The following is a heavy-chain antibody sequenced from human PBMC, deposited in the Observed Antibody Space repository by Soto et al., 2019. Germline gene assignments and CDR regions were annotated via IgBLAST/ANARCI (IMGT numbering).Heavy chain of an antibody. D-gene: IGHD7-27*01. J-gene: IGHJ6*02. CDR2: ISYDGSNK. Sequence: PGGPLRLSCAASGFTFSSYGMHWVRQAPGKGLEWVAVISYDGSNKYYTDSVKGRFTISRDNSKNTLYLQMNSLRAEDTAVYYCANDPYGWGRPYYYYGVDVWGQGTTVPVSS. V-gene: IGHV3-30*18. CDR3: ANDPYGWGRPYYYYGVDV. CDR1: GFTFSSYG.